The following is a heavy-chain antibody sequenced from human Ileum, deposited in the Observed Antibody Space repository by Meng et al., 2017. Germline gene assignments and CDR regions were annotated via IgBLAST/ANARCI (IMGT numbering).Heavy chain of an antibody. Sequence: GGSLRLSCAASGFTFSPYAMSWVRQPPGKGPEWVSSISGAGGTFYADSVKGRFTISRDNFKNTLYLQMDSLTADDTAVYFCAKATSGWMKGNWGQGTLVTVSS. V-gene: IGHV3-23*01. D-gene: IGHD3-3*01. CDR3: AKATSGWMKGN. CDR2: ISGAGGT. CDR1: GFTFSPYA. J-gene: IGHJ4*02.